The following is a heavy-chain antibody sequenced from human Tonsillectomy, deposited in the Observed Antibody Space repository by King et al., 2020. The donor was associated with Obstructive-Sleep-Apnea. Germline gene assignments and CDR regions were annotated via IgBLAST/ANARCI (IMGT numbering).Heavy chain of an antibody. V-gene: IGHV3-23*04. CDR1: GFTFSTYA. J-gene: IGHJ4*02. D-gene: IGHD2-15*01. CDR2: ISGSDGTT. CDR3: AQSVRCSGGSCYPDD. Sequence: VQLVESGGGLVQPGGSLRLSCAASGFTFSTYAMNWVRQAPGKGLEWVSSISGSDGTTFYADSVKGRFTISRDNSKNTLFLKMNSLRAEDTAVYFCAQSVRCSGGSCYPDDWGQGNMVAVSS.